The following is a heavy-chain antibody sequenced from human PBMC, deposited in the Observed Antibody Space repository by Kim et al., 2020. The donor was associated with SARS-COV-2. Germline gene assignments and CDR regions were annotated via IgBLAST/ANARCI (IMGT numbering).Heavy chain of an antibody. V-gene: IGHV4-31*02. CDR2: ST. J-gene: IGHJ4*02. D-gene: IGHD3-10*01. CDR3: ARAWGFGELL. Sequence: STYDNPSLKSRVTISVDTSKNQFSLKLSSVTAADTAVYYCARAWGFGELLWGQGTLVTVSS.